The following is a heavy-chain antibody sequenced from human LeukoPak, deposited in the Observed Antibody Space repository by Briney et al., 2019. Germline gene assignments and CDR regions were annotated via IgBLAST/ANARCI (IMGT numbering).Heavy chain of an antibody. D-gene: IGHD3-10*01. CDR2: INPNSGGT. CDR3: ARGDRMVRGVIHWFDP. V-gene: IGHV1-2*02. CDR1: GYTFTGYY. Sequence: ASVTVSCKASGYTFTGYYMHWVRQAPGQGREWMGWINPNSGGTNYAQKFQGRVTMTRDTSISTAYMELSRLRSDDTAVYYCARGDRMVRGVIHWFDPWGQGTLVTVSS. J-gene: IGHJ5*02.